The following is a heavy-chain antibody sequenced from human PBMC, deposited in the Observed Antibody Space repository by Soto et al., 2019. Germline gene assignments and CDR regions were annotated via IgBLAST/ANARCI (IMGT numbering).Heavy chain of an antibody. CDR3: AKKANYYDSSGYYLDY. CDR1: GFTFSSYA. J-gene: IGHJ4*02. CDR2: ISGSGGST. V-gene: IGHV3-23*01. Sequence: EVQLLESGGGLVQPGGSLRLSCAASGFTFSSYAMSWVRQAPGKGLEWVSAISGSGGSTYYADSVKGRFTISRDNSKNTLYLQMNSPRAEDTAVYYCAKKANYYDSSGYYLDYWGQGTLVTVSS. D-gene: IGHD3-22*01.